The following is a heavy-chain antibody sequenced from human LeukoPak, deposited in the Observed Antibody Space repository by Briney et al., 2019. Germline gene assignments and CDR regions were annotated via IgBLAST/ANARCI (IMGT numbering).Heavy chain of an antibody. CDR1: GYSFTSYW. D-gene: IGHD6-6*01. CDR3: ARIQEYSSSIFDY. J-gene: IGHJ4*02. Sequence: GEFLKISCKGSGYSFTSYWIGWVRQMPGKGLEWMGIIHPGDSDTRYSPSFQGQVTISADKSISTAYLQCSSLKASDTAMYYCARIQEYSSSIFDYWGQGTLVTVSS. CDR2: IHPGDSDT. V-gene: IGHV5-51*01.